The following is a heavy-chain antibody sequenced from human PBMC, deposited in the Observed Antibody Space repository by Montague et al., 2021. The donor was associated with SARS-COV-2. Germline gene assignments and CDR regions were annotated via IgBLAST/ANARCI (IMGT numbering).Heavy chain of an antibody. Sequence: SLRLSCAASGFTFSSYSINWVRQAPGKGLEWVSSISKISDHIYFADSVKGRFTISRDNAKNSLYLQMNSLRAEDTAVYYCARPSRDSGARYGMDVWGQGTTVTVSS. D-gene: IGHD3-10*01. V-gene: IGHV3-21*01. CDR1: GFTFSSYS. J-gene: IGHJ6*02. CDR2: ISKISDHI. CDR3: ARPSRDSGARYGMDV.